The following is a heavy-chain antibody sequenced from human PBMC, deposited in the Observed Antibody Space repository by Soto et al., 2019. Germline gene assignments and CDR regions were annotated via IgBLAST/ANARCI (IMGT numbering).Heavy chain of an antibody. CDR1: GYTFSNYA. D-gene: IGHD1-7*01. J-gene: IGHJ5*02. Sequence: SVKVSCKASGYTFSNYAIHWLRQAPGQRLEWMGWINTGNSNTKFSQKFQGRVTITRDTSASTVYMELTSLRSEDTAVYYCARDRSGRNFFDPWGQGTVVTVSS. CDR2: INTGNSNT. V-gene: IGHV1-3*04. CDR3: ARDRSGRNFFDP.